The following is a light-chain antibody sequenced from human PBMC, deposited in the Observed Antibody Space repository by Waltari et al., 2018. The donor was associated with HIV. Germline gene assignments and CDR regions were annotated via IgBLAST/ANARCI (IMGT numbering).Light chain of an antibody. Sequence: SYELTQPPSVSVSPGQTASITCSGDQLGDKYACWYQQKPGQSPVLVIYQDSKRPSGIPERFSGSNSGNTATLTISGTQAMDEADYYCQAWDSIHVVFGGGTKLTVL. J-gene: IGLJ2*01. V-gene: IGLV3-1*01. CDR1: QLGDKY. CDR3: QAWDSIHVV. CDR2: QDS.